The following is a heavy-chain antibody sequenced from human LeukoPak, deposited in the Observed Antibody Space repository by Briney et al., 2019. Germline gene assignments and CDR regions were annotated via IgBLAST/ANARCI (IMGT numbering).Heavy chain of an antibody. Sequence: SETLSLTCAVYGGSFSGYYWSWIRQPPGKGLEWIGEINHSGSTNYNPSLKSRVTISVDTSKNQFSLKLSSVTAADTAVYYCARGISAEYFQHWGQGTLVTVSS. J-gene: IGHJ1*01. V-gene: IGHV4-34*01. CDR3: ARGISAEYFQH. CDR2: INHSGST. D-gene: IGHD2-15*01. CDR1: GGSFSGYY.